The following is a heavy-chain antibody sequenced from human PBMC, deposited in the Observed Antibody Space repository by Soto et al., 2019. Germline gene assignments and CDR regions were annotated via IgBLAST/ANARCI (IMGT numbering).Heavy chain of an antibody. D-gene: IGHD3-3*01. CDR3: ARGTIFGVSVAWFDP. CDR1: GGTFSSYA. Sequence: QVQLVQSGAEVKKPGSSVKVSCKASGGTFSSYAISWERQAPGHGLEWMGGVIPIFGTANYAQKFHGRVTITAAESTSTAYMELSILRSEDTAVYYCARGTIFGVSVAWFDPWGQGTLVTVSS. CDR2: VIPIFGTA. V-gene: IGHV1-69*01. J-gene: IGHJ5*02.